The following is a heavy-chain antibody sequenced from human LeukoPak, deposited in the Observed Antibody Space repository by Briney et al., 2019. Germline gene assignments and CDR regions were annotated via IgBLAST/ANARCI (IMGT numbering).Heavy chain of an antibody. Sequence: GASVKVSCKASGYTFTGYYMHWVRQAPGQGLEWMGWINPNSGGTNYAQKFQGRVTMTRDTSISTAYMELSRPRSDDTAVYYCARDHFQWLVNGCRHWGQGTLVTVSS. J-gene: IGHJ4*02. D-gene: IGHD6-19*01. CDR1: GYTFTGYY. V-gene: IGHV1-2*02. CDR2: INPNSGGT. CDR3: ARDHFQWLVNGCRH.